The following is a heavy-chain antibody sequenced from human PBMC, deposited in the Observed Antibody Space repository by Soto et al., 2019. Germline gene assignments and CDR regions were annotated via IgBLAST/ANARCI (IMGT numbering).Heavy chain of an antibody. CDR3: AAYCSSPSCYGFDF. CDR1: GFTFSDYT. Sequence: PGGSLRLSCAASGFTFSDYTINWVRQAPGKGLEWVSYISTSGDTLSYADSVKGRFTISRDNAKNSLYLQMNSLRAEDTAVYYCAAYCSSPSCYGFDFWGQGTLVTVSS. V-gene: IGHV3-48*01. CDR2: ISTSGDTL. J-gene: IGHJ4*02. D-gene: IGHD2-2*01.